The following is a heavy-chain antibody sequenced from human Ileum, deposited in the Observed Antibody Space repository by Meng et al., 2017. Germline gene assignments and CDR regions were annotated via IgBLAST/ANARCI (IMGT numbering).Heavy chain of an antibody. D-gene: IGHD2-15*01. V-gene: IGHV3-30*01. J-gene: IGHJ4*02. CDR3: AALTYCSFASCRRGEFDH. CDR2: MSYDGSRQ. CDR1: GFAFRTYA. Sequence: GESLKISCAASGFAFRTYAMHWVRQAPGKGLEWVAVMSYDGSRQHYADSVRGRFTISRDNSNNTLFLQMASLSPEDTAVYHCAALTYCSFASCRRGEFDHWGQGTLVTVSS.